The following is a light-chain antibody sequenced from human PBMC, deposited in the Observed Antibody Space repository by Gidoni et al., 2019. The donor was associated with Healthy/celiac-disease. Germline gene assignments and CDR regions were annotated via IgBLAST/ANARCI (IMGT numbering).Light chain of an antibody. CDR1: PGISNS. CDR3: QQYYSTPRT. J-gene: IGKJ1*01. Sequence: DIQMTQSPSSLSASVGDRVTITCRASPGISNSLAWYQQKPGKAPKLLLYAASRLESGVPSRFSGSGSGTDYTLTISSLQPEDFATYYCQQYYSTPRTFGQGTQVEIK. CDR2: AAS. V-gene: IGKV1-NL1*01.